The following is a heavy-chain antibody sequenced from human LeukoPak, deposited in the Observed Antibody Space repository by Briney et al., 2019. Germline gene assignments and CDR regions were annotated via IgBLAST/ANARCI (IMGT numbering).Heavy chain of an antibody. Sequence: SETLSLTCSVFGGSISSGSHFWSWIRQLPGKGLEWLDYVGYSGTIYYNSSFESRLTLSVDTSNNQFSLDLRSMTAADTAVYYCARGRLARIPYFDSWGQGALVAVSS. CDR2: VGYSGTI. J-gene: IGHJ4*02. CDR1: GGSISSGSHF. D-gene: IGHD6-19*01. CDR3: ARGRLARIPYFDS. V-gene: IGHV4-31*03.